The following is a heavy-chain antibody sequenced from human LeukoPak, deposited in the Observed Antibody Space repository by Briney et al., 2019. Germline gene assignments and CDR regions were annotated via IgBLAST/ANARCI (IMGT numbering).Heavy chain of an antibody. Sequence: SVKVSCKASGGTFSRYAISWVRQAPGQGLEWVGGIIPMFGIANYAQKFQGRVTITADESTSTAYMELSSLRSEDTAVYYCARDRPYTGGWRGFDYWGQGTLVTVSS. J-gene: IGHJ4*02. D-gene: IGHD6-19*01. CDR1: GGTFSRYA. CDR3: ARDRPYTGGWRGFDY. CDR2: IIPMFGIA. V-gene: IGHV1-69*13.